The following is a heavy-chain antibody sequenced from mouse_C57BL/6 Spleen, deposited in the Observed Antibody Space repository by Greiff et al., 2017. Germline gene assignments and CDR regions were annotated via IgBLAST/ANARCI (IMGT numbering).Heavy chain of an antibody. CDR3: TRRGYGYYFDY. CDR1: GYTFTDYE. Sequence: QVQLQQSGAELVRPGASVTLSCKASGYTFTDYEMHWVKQTPVHGLEWIGAIDPETGGTAYNQKFKGKAILTADKSSSTAYMELRSLTSEDSAVYYCTRRGYGYYFDYWGQGTTLTVAS. CDR2: IDPETGGT. J-gene: IGHJ2*01. V-gene: IGHV1-15*01. D-gene: IGHD2-14*01.